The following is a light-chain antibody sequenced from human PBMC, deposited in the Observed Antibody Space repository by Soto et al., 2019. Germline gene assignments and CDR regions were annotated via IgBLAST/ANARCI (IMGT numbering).Light chain of an antibody. CDR2: GNT. V-gene: IGLV1-40*01. CDR3: QTYDVRPGVI. CDR1: SSNIGTAYD. Sequence: QSVLTQPPSVSGAPGQMITLSCTGKSSNIGTAYDVHWYQQVPGTAPKLLIYGNTNRPSGVPDRFSGSKSGSSASLAITGLQVEDEADYYCQTYDVRPGVIFGGGTKVTVL. J-gene: IGLJ2*01.